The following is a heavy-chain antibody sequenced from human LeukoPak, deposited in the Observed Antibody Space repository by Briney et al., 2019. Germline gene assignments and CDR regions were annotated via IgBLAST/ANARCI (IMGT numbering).Heavy chain of an antibody. J-gene: IGHJ3*02. V-gene: IGHV4-61*02. D-gene: IGHD6-13*01. CDR2: IYTSGST. CDR1: GGSISSGSYS. Sequence: PSETLSLTCTVSGGSISSGSYSWSWIRQPAGKGLEWIGRIYTSGSTNYNPSLKSRVTISVDTSKNQFSLKLSSVTAADTAVYYCARWYSSSWYSLRAFDIWGQGTMVTVSS. CDR3: ARWYSSSWYSLRAFDI.